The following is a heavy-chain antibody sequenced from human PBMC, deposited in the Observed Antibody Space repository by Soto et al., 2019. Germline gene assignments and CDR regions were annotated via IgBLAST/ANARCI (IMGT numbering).Heavy chain of an antibody. CDR2: ISAYHGNT. J-gene: IGHJ6*03. Sequence: QIQLVQSGGEVKKPGASVKVSCKSSGYNFISHSITWVRQAPGQGLEWMGRISAYHGNTHHALKFQGRLTMTTDTSTSKANMHLRSLRSEDTAGYYFARGAFCGGALGCRYMDVWGKGTTVAFSS. V-gene: IGHV1-18*01. CDR1: GYNFISHS. CDR3: ARGAFCGGALGCRYMDV. D-gene: IGHD2-21*01.